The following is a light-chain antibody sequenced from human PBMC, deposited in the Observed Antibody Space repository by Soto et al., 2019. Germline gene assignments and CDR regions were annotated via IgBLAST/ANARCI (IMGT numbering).Light chain of an antibody. CDR2: GAS. CDR1: QSVSSN. CDR3: QQYNIWPWT. V-gene: IGKV3-15*01. J-gene: IGKJ1*01. Sequence: IVMTQYPATLSVSPGERATLSCRASQSVSSNLAWYQQKPGQAPRLLIYGASTRATGIPARFSGSGSGTEFTLTISSLQSVDFAVYYCQQYNIWPWTFGQGTNVDI.